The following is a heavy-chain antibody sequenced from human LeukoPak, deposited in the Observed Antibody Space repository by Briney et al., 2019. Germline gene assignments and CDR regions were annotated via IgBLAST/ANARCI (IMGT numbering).Heavy chain of an antibody. D-gene: IGHD3-10*01. CDR1: GGSISSGSYY. Sequence: SETLSLTCTVSGGSISSGSYYWSWIRQPAGKGLEWIGRIYTSGSTNYNPSLKSRVTISVDTSKNQFSLKLSSVTAADTAVYYCARDLRYGSGRLGYYYYYMDVWGKGTTVTISS. J-gene: IGHJ6*03. CDR2: IYTSGST. CDR3: ARDLRYGSGRLGYYYYYMDV. V-gene: IGHV4-61*02.